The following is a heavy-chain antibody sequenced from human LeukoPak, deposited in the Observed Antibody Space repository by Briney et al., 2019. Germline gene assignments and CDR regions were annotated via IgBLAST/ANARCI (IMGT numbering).Heavy chain of an antibody. Sequence: PGGSLRLSCAPSGFTFSSYSLNWVRQPPGKGLEWVANIKQDGSEKYYVDSEKGRFTISRDNAKNSLYLQMNSLRAEDTAVYYCARDQPHDYYDSSGYYYWGQGTLVTVSS. V-gene: IGHV3-7*01. CDR3: ARDQPHDYYDSSGYYY. J-gene: IGHJ4*02. D-gene: IGHD3-22*01. CDR1: GFTFSSYS. CDR2: IKQDGSEK.